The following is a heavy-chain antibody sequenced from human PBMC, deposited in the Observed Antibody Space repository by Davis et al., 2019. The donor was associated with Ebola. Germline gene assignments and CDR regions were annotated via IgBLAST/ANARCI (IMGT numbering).Heavy chain of an antibody. V-gene: IGHV3-30-3*01. D-gene: IGHD3-22*01. Sequence: PGGSLRLSCEASGITFSRHPMNWVRQAPGKGLEWVALISYDGSNKYYADSVKGRFTISRDNSKNTLYLQMNSLRAEDTAVYYCAKEGYYDSSGYYLEDYFDYWGQGTLVTVSS. CDR2: ISYDGSNK. J-gene: IGHJ4*02. CDR1: GITFSRHP. CDR3: AKEGYYDSSGYYLEDYFDY.